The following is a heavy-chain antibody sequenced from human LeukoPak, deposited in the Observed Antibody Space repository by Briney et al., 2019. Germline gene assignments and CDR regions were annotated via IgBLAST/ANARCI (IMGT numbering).Heavy chain of an antibody. D-gene: IGHD3-10*02. V-gene: IGHV1-2*02. J-gene: IGHJ4*02. CDR2: INPNSGGT. CDR3: ARDRRLGSGSYCKGAGGSLDY. Sequence: ASVKVSCKASGYTFTGYYMHWVRQAPGQGLEWMGWINPNSGGTNYAQKFQGRVTMTRDTSISTAYMELSRLRSDDTAVYYCARDRRLGSGSYCKGAGGSLDYWGQGTLVTVSS. CDR1: GYTFTGYY.